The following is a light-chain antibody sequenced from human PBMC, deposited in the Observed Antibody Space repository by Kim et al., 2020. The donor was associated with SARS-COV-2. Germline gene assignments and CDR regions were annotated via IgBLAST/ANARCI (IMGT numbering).Light chain of an antibody. CDR3: SSYTRSSTNYV. V-gene: IGLV2-14*03. Sequence: QSVVTQPASVSGSPGQSITISCTGTSSDVGSYNYVSWYQQHPGKAPKLMIYAVSNRPSGVSNRFSGSKSGNTASLTIPGLQAEDEADYYCSSYTRSSTNYVFGTGTKVTVL. J-gene: IGLJ1*01. CDR1: SSDVGSYNY. CDR2: AVS.